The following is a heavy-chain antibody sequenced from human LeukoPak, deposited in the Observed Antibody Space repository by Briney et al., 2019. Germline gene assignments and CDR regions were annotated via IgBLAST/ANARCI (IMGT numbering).Heavy chain of an antibody. CDR2: ISSNGGST. D-gene: IGHD4-17*01. Sequence: GGSLRLSCAASGFTFSSYAMHWVRQAPGKGLEYVSAISSNGGSTYYANSVKGRFTISRDNSKNTLYLQMGSLRAEDMAVYYCARAELSYGDYVDSQYFQHWGQGTLVTVSS. CDR3: ARAELSYGDYVDSQYFQH. J-gene: IGHJ1*01. V-gene: IGHV3-64*01. CDR1: GFTFSSYA.